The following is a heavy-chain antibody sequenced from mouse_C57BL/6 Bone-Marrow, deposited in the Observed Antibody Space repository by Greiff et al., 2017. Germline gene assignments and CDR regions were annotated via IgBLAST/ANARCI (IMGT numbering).Heavy chain of an antibody. CDR2: LRLKSNNYAT. Sequence: EVKLMESGGGLVQPGGSMSLSCVASGFTFSNYWMNWVRKSPEKGLEWCAELRLKSNNYATHYAESVKGRFTISRDDSKSSVYLQMNNLRAEDTGIYYCTTGFAYWGKGTLVTVSA. CDR1: GFTFSNYW. J-gene: IGHJ3*01. CDR3: TTGFAY. V-gene: IGHV6-6*02.